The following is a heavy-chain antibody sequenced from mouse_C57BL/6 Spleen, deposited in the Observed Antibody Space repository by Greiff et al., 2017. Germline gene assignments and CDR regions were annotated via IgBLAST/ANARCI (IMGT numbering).Heavy chain of an antibody. CDR1: GFNIKDYY. CDR3: ARRYYGSSYEDY. V-gene: IGHV14-2*01. J-gene: IGHJ2*01. D-gene: IGHD1-1*01. Sequence: DVKLVESGAELVKPGASVKLSCTASGFNIKDYYMHWVKQRTEQGLEWIGRIDPEDGETKYAPKFQGKATITADTSSNTAYLQLSSLTSEDTAVYYCARRYYGSSYEDYWGQGTTLTVSS. CDR2: IDPEDGET.